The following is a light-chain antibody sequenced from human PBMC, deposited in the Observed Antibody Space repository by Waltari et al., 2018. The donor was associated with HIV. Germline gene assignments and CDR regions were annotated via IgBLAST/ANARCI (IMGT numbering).Light chain of an antibody. V-gene: IGKV1-33*01. CDR1: QDISNY. CDR3: QQYDSLPFT. CDR2: DAS. J-gene: IGKJ5*01. Sequence: DIQMTHSPSSLSSSVGARVTIICQASQDISNYLNWYQQKPGKAPKLLIYDASNLETGVPSRFSGSGSGTDFTFTISSLQPEDIATYYCQQYDSLPFTFGQGTRLEIK.